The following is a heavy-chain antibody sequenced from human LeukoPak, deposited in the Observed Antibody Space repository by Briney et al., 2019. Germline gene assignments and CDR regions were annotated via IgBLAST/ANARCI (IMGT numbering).Heavy chain of an antibody. Sequence: SETLSLTCSVSGGSINNYWWSWIRQPPGKGLEWIGYIYRGETTNYNPSLKSRVTLSVDTSKNQVYLKLNSVTAADTAVYYCATHWLEATKTYSCWFDPWGQGTLVTVSS. D-gene: IGHD1/OR15-1a*01. CDR1: GGSINNYW. CDR2: IYRGETT. V-gene: IGHV4-4*09. CDR3: ATHWLEATKTYSCWFDP. J-gene: IGHJ5*02.